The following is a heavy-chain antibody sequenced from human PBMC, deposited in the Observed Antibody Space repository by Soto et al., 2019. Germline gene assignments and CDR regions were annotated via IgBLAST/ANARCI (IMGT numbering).Heavy chain of an antibody. V-gene: IGHV3-30*18. CDR1: GFTFSSYG. J-gene: IGHJ5*02. D-gene: IGHD2-15*01. CDR3: AKDYGYCSCGSCYSSGWFDP. CDR2: ISYDGSNK. Sequence: QVQLVESGGGVVQPGRSLRLSCAASGFTFSSYGMHWVRQAPGKGLEWVAVISYDGSNKYYADSVKGRFTISRDNSKNTLYLQMNSLRAEDTAVYYCAKDYGYCSCGSCYSSGWFDPWGQGTLVTVSS.